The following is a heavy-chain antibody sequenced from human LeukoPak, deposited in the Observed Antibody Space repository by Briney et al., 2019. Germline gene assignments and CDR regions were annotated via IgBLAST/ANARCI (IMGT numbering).Heavy chain of an antibody. V-gene: IGHV1-24*01. CDR3: ATALAVVRGVRDAFDI. D-gene: IGHD3-10*01. CDR1: GYTLTELS. CDR2: FDPEDGET. J-gene: IGHJ3*02. Sequence: GASVKVSCKVSGYTLTELSMHWVRQAPGKGLEWMGGFDPEDGETIYAQKFQGRVTMTEDTSTDTAYMELSSLRSEDTAVYYCATALAVVRGVRDAFDIWGQGTMVTVSS.